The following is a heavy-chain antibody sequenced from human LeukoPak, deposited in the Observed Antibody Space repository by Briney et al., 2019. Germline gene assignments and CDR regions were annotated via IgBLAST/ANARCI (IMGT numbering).Heavy chain of an antibody. V-gene: IGHV3-23*01. CDR2: ISKSGDWT. CDR1: GFTFRDYA. J-gene: IGHJ4*02. CDR3: AKMSGWELENYFFGS. D-gene: IGHD1-26*01. Sequence: VASLRLSCGASGFTFRDYAMSWVRHAPGKGLEWVSTISKSGDWTYYADSVKGRFTVSRDNSKNTLCVQMSSLRAGDTAVYYFAKMSGWELENYFFGSWGQGTLVTVSS.